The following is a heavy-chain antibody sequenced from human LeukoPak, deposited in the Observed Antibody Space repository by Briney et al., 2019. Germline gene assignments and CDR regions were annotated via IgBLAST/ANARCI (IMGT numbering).Heavy chain of an antibody. V-gene: IGHV4-4*07. J-gene: IGHJ4*02. D-gene: IGHD3-10*01. CDR2: VHTSGST. CDR3: ARQLTSAYYYGSGSFDY. CDR1: GGSITSYY. Sequence: SETLSLTCTVSGGSITSYYWSWIRQPAGKGLDWIGRVHTSGSTNYNPSLKSRVTMSVDTAKNQFSLKLSSVTAADTAVYYCARQLTSAYYYGSGSFDYWGQGTLVTVSS.